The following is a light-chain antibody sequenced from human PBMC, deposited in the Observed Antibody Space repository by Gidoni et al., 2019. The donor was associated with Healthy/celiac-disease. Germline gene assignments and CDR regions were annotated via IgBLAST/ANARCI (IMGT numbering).Light chain of an antibody. V-gene: IGKV4-1*01. Sequence: IVMTQSPDSLAVSLGERATTNCKSSQSVLYSSNNKHYLAWYQQKPGQPPKLLIYWASTRESGVPDRFSGSGSGTDFTLTISSLQAEDVAVYYCQQYYSTPWTFGQGTKVEIK. CDR1: QSVLYSSNNKHY. CDR3: QQYYSTPWT. J-gene: IGKJ1*01. CDR2: WAS.